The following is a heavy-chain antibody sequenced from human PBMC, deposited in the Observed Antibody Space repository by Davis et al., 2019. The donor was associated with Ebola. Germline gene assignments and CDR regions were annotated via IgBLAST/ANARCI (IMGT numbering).Heavy chain of an antibody. CDR3: ARSPYYDFWSGLPGGGMDV. D-gene: IGHD3-3*01. Sequence: AASVKVSCKASGYTFTSYGISWVRQAPGQGLEWMGWISAYNGNTNYAQKLQGRVTMTTDTSTSTAYMELRSLRSDDTAVYYCARSPYYDFWSGLPGGGMDVWGQGTTVTVSS. J-gene: IGHJ6*02. CDR1: GYTFTSYG. V-gene: IGHV1-18*01. CDR2: ISAYNGNT.